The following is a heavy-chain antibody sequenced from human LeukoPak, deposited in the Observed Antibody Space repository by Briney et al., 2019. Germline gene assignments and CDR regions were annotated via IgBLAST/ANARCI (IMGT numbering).Heavy chain of an antibody. D-gene: IGHD3-16*01. CDR2: ISYDGSNK. Sequence: PGRSLRLSCAASGFTFSSYAMHWVRQAPGKGLEWVAVISYDGSNKYYADSVKGRFTISRDNSKNTLYLQMNSLRAEDTAVYYCARDGVNYVWGSLDYWGQGTLVTVSS. CDR1: GFTFSSYA. J-gene: IGHJ4*02. CDR3: ARDGVNYVWGSLDY. V-gene: IGHV3-30*04.